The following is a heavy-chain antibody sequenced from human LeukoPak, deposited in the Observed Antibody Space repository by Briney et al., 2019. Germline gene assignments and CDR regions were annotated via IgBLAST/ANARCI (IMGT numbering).Heavy chain of an antibody. Sequence: GGSLRLSCAASGFTFSSYAMSWVRQAPGKGLEWVSAITNSGGSTYYADSVKGRFTISRDNYKNTLHLQMNSLRAEDTAMYYCATLGWATTMADGALDSWGQGTLLIVSS. CDR3: ATLGWATTMADGALDS. D-gene: IGHD5-18*01. J-gene: IGHJ4*02. V-gene: IGHV3-23*01. CDR1: GFTFSSYA. CDR2: ITNSGGST.